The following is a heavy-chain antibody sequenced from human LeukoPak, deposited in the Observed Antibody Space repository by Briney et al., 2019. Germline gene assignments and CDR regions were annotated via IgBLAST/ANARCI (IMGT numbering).Heavy chain of an antibody. CDR3: ARDKVSGPTLLDY. V-gene: IGHV3-7*01. D-gene: IGHD5/OR15-5a*01. J-gene: IGHJ4*02. Sequence: GGSLRLSCAASGFTFSNYWMSWVRQLPGKGLEWVANIMPDGSELYYVDSVKGRFTISRDNAKKSLDLQMNSLRVEDTAIYYCARDKVSGPTLLDYWGQGILVTVSS. CDR2: IMPDGSEL. CDR1: GFTFSNYW.